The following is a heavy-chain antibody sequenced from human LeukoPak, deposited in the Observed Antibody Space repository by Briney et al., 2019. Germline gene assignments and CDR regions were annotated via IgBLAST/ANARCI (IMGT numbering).Heavy chain of an antibody. CDR3: ARVPRYCSGGSCRASSFDY. Sequence: GESLKISCKGSGYSFTSYCIGWVRQMPGKGLEWMGSIYPGDSDTRYSPSFQGQVTISADKSTSTAYQQWSSLKASDTAMYYCARVPRYCSGGSCRASSFDYWGQGTLVTVSS. D-gene: IGHD2-15*01. CDR2: IYPGDSDT. CDR1: GYSFTSYC. V-gene: IGHV5-51*01. J-gene: IGHJ4*02.